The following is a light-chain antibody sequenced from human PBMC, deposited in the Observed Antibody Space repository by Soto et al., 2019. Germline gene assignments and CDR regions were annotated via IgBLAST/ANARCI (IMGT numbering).Light chain of an antibody. CDR2: EVS. CDR1: SSDVGGYNY. V-gene: IGLV2-14*01. CDR3: SSYTSISTYV. J-gene: IGLJ1*01. Sequence: QSVLTQPASVSGSPGRSVTISCTGTSSDVGGYNYVSWYQHHPGKAPKLMIYEVSNRPSGVSNRFSGSKSGNTASLTISGLQAEDEADYYCSSYTSISTYVFGTGTKVTVL.